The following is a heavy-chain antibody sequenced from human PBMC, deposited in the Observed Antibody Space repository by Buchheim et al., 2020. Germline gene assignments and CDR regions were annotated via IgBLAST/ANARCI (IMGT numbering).Heavy chain of an antibody. D-gene: IGHD6-13*01. CDR3: AKACVSSRGGLYYFDY. CDR2: ISGSGGIT. CDR1: GFTFSSYA. V-gene: IGHV3-23*01. Sequence: EVQLLESGGGLVQPGGSLRLSCAASGFTFSSYAMSWVRQAPGKGLEWVLAISGSGGITYYADSVKGRFTLSRDNSKNTLYLQMSSLRAEDTAVYYCAKACVSSRGGLYYFDYWGQGTL. J-gene: IGHJ4*02.